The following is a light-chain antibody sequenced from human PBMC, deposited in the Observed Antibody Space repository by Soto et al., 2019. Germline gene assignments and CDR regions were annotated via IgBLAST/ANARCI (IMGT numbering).Light chain of an antibody. J-gene: IGLJ2*01. CDR3: QSYDSSLSGVV. CDR2: CNS. CDR1: SSNIGAGYD. Sequence: QSVLTQPPSVSGAPGQRVTISCTGSSSNIGAGYDVHWYQQLPGTAPKLLIYCNSNRPSGVPDRFSGSKSGTSASLAITGLQAEDEADYYCQSYDSSLSGVVFGGGTQLTVL. V-gene: IGLV1-40*01.